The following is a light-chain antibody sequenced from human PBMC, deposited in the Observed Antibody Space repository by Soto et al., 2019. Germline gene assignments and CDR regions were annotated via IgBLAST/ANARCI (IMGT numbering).Light chain of an antibody. Sequence: DIQMTQSPSTLSASVGDRVTITCRASQSISSWLAWYQQKPGKAPKLLIYKASSLESGVPSRFCGSGSGTEFILSFSSLQADDFATYYCQQDNSYPLTFGGGTKVEIK. CDR2: KAS. V-gene: IGKV1-5*03. CDR3: QQDNSYPLT. CDR1: QSISSW. J-gene: IGKJ4*01.